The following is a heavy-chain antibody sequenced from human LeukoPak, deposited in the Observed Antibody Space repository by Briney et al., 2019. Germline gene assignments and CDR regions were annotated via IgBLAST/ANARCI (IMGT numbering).Heavy chain of an antibody. D-gene: IGHD1-1*01. V-gene: IGHV3-21*05. CDR3: ARGEATAYYGMDV. J-gene: IGHJ6*02. CDR2: ISSSSSYT. CDR1: GFTFSGYS. Sequence: GGSLRLSCAASGFTFSGYSMNWVRQAPGKGLEWLSYISSSSSYTNYADSVKGRFTISRDNAKNSLYLQMNILRAEDTAVYYCARGEATAYYGMDVWGQGTTVTVSS.